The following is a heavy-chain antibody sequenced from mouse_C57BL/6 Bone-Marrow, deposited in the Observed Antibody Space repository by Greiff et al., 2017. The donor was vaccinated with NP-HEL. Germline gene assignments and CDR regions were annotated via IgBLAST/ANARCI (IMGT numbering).Heavy chain of an antibody. Sequence: QVQLKESGAELVKPGASVKLSCKASGYTFTSYWMHWVKQRPGQGLEWIGMIHPNSGSTNYNEKFKSKATLTVDKSSSTAYMQLSSLTSEDSAVYYCARGNYGNSFAYWGQGTLVTVSA. J-gene: IGHJ3*01. CDR3: ARGNYGNSFAY. CDR2: IHPNSGST. CDR1: GYTFTSYW. D-gene: IGHD2-1*01. V-gene: IGHV1-64*01.